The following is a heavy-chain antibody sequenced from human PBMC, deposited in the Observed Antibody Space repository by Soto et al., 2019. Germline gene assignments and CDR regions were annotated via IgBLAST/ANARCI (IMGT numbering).Heavy chain of an antibody. CDR3: ARGVPVGAIGRFYFDS. CDR1: GFTVSNNY. J-gene: IGHJ4*02. CDR2: MYSGGTAT. D-gene: IGHD1-26*01. V-gene: IGHV3-53*01. Sequence: GGSLRLSCAASGFTVSNNYMTWVRQAPGKGLGWVSVMYSGGTATSYADSVKGRFTVSRDNSKNTVSLQLDSLRAEDTAVYYCARGVPVGAIGRFYFDSWGQGTLVTVSS.